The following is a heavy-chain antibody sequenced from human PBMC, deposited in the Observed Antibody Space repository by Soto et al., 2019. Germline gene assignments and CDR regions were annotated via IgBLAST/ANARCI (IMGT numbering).Heavy chain of an antibody. Sequence: SDTLSLTCTVSGGSINSRGSYWTWIRQHPGKGLEWMGNIYYSGGIHFNPSLKSRLTMLVDTSENQFSLKLPSVTAADTAVSYCARQSESTGYLYGWFDPWGQGTLGTDSS. J-gene: IGHJ5*02. D-gene: IGHD3-9*01. CDR3: ARQSESTGYLYGWFDP. V-gene: IGHV4-31*03. CDR2: IYYSGGI. CDR1: GGSINSRGSY.